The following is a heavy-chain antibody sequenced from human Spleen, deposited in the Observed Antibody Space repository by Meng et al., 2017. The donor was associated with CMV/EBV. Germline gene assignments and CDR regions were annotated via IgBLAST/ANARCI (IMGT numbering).Heavy chain of an antibody. CDR2: ISGSGGST. CDR1: GFTFSSYA. Sequence: GESLKISWAAFGFTFSSYAMNWVRKAPGKGLEWVSAISGSGGSTYYADSVKGRFTISRDNSKNTLYLQLNSLRAEDTAVYYCAKARHSSGWLVDYWGQGTLVTVSS. J-gene: IGHJ4*02. V-gene: IGHV3-23*01. D-gene: IGHD6-19*01. CDR3: AKARHSSGWLVDY.